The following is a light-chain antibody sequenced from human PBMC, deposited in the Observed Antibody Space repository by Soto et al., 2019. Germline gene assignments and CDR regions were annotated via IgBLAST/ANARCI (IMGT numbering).Light chain of an antibody. Sequence: QSALTQPASVSGSPGQSITISCTGSNIDVGGYNLVSWYQQHPGKAPKLVISEVSKRPSGVSTRFSGSKSGITASLTISGLQAEDEGDYYCCSYAGSRTWVFGGGTKVTVL. V-gene: IGLV2-23*02. CDR2: EVS. CDR1: NIDVGGYNL. J-gene: IGLJ3*02. CDR3: CSYAGSRTWV.